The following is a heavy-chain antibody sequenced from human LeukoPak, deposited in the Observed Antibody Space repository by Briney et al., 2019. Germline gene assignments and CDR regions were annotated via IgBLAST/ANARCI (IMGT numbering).Heavy chain of an antibody. J-gene: IGHJ4*02. CDR3: ARDGLRYNWNYDAFDY. CDR1: GYTFISYG. CDR2: ISAYNGNT. Sequence: ASVKVSCKASGYTFISYGISWVRQAPGQGLEWMGWISAYNGNTNYAQKLQGRVTMTTDTSTSTAYMELRSLRSDDTAVYYCARDGLRYNWNYDAFDYWGQGTLVTVSS. D-gene: IGHD1-7*01. V-gene: IGHV1-18*01.